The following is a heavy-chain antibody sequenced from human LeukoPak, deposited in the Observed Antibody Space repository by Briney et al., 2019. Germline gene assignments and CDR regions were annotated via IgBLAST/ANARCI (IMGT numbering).Heavy chain of an antibody. J-gene: IGHJ3*02. Sequence: GESLKISCKGSGYSFTSYWIGWVRQMPGKGLEWMGIIYPGDSDTRYSPSFQGQVTISADKSISTAYLQWSSLKASDTAMYYCARYSSSWYDADAFDIWGQGTMVTVSS. CDR3: ARYSSSWYDADAFDI. CDR1: GYSFTSYW. V-gene: IGHV5-51*01. CDR2: IYPGDSDT. D-gene: IGHD6-13*01.